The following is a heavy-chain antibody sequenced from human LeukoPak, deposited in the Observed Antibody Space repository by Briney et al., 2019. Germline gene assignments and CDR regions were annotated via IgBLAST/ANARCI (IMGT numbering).Heavy chain of an antibody. CDR1: GFTFSAYS. CDR3: ARDPGPRVPPGSYSDY. V-gene: IGHV3-7*01. J-gene: IGHJ4*02. Sequence: PGGSLRLSCAASGFTFSAYSMSWVRQAPGKGLEWVANIKQDGSEEYYVGSVKGRFTISRDNAKNSLYLQVNSLRAEDTAVYYCARDPGPRVPPGSYSDYWGQGTLVTVSS. D-gene: IGHD1-26*01. CDR2: IKQDGSEE.